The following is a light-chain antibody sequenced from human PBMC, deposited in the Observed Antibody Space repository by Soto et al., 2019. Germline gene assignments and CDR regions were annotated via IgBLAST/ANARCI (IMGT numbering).Light chain of an antibody. CDR1: QSVSSSY. J-gene: IGKJ1*01. CDR3: QQYGSSLSWT. V-gene: IGKV3-20*01. Sequence: EIVLTQSPGTLSLSPGERATLSCRASQSVSSSYLAWYQQKPGQAPRLLIYGASSRATGIPDRFSGSGSGTDFTLTISRLEPEDFAVYYCQQYGSSLSWTFGQCTKVQIK. CDR2: GAS.